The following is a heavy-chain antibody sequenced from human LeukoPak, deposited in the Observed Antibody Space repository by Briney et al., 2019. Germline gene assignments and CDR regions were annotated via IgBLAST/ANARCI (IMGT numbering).Heavy chain of an antibody. CDR1: GFTFSSYG. V-gene: IGHV3-33*01. CDR2: IWYDGSNK. CDR3: ARDCSSTSCWQFDY. Sequence: GRSLRLSCAASGFTFSSYGMHWVRQAPGKGLEWVAVIWYDGSNKYYADSVEGRFTISRDNSKNTLYLQMNSLRAEDTAVYYCARDCSSTSCWQFDYWGQGTLVTVSS. J-gene: IGHJ4*02. D-gene: IGHD2-2*01.